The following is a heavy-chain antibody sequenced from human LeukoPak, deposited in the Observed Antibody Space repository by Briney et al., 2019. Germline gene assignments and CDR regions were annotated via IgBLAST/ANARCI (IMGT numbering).Heavy chain of an antibody. V-gene: IGHV3-30-3*01. J-gene: IGHJ3*02. CDR2: ISHDGNDK. CDR3: ARGTDDFDI. CDR1: GFIFSNYA. D-gene: IGHD1-1*01. Sequence: PGGSLRLSCAASGFIFSNYAIHWVRQAPGKGLEWVAVISHDGNDKYYADSVKGRFTISRENSKNTLYMQMDSLRAEDTAVYYCARGTDDFDIWGQGTMVTVSS.